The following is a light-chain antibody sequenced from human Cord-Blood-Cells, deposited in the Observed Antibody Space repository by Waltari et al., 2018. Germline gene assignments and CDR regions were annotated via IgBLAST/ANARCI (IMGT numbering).Light chain of an antibody. CDR1: QSVLYSSNNKNY. CDR3: QQYYSTPIT. J-gene: IGKJ5*01. V-gene: IGKV4-1*01. CDR2: WAS. Sequence: DIVMTQSPDSLAVSLGERATINCKSSQSVLYSSNNKNYLAWYQQKTGQPPKLLIYWASTRESGVPDRVSGSGSGTDFTLTISSLQAEDVAVYYCQQYYSTPITFGQGTRLEIK.